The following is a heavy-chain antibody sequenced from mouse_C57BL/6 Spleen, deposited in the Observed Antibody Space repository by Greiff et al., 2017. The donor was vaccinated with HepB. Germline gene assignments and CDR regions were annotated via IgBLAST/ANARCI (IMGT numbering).Heavy chain of an antibody. Sequence: EVQLQQSGPELVKPGASVKISCKASGYTFTDYYMNWVKQSHGKSLEWIGDINPNNGGTSYNQKFKGKATLTVDKSSSTAYMELRSLTSEDSAVYYCARWGVYGYDVPYFDYWGQGTTLTVSS. CDR1: GYTFTDYY. CDR3: ARWGVYGYDVPYFDY. V-gene: IGHV1-26*01. J-gene: IGHJ2*01. CDR2: INPNNGGT. D-gene: IGHD2-2*01.